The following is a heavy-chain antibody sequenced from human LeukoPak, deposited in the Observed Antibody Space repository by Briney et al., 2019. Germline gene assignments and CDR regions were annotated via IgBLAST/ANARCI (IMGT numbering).Heavy chain of an antibody. CDR1: GYSISSGYY. D-gene: IGHD2-2*01. CDR3: ARVLVVVPAAIWFDP. V-gene: IGHV4-38-2*02. J-gene: IGHJ5*02. CDR2: ICHSGST. Sequence: SETLSLTCTVSGYSISSGYYWGWIRQPPGKGLEWIGSICHSGSTYYNPSLKSRVTISVDTSKNQFSLKLSSVTAADTAVYYCARVLVVVPAAIWFDPWGQGTLVTVSS.